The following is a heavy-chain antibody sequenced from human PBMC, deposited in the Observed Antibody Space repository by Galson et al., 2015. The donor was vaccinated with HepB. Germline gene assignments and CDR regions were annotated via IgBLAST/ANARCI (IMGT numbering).Heavy chain of an antibody. CDR3: AREGGDDSSSSPDFDY. V-gene: IGHV3-30*04. CDR1: GFTFSSYA. D-gene: IGHD6-6*01. Sequence: SLRLSCAASGFTFSSYAMHWVRQAPGKGLEWVAVISYDGSNKYYADSVKGRFTISRDNSKNTLYLQMNSLRAEDTAVYYCAREGGDDSSSSPDFDYWGQGTLVTVSS. J-gene: IGHJ4*02. CDR2: ISYDGSNK.